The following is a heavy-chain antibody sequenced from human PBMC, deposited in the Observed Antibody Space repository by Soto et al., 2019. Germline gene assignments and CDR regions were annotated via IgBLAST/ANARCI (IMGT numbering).Heavy chain of an antibody. Sequence: QVQLVQSGAEVKKPGSSVNVSFKASGGTFNTFAISWVRQAPGQGLEYLGGIVAILGPAFYAQRFQGRVTITADKSTNTAYLELSSLSSEDTAVYYCARAAKRYFASWCQGTQVTVSS. CDR3: ARAAKRYFAS. J-gene: IGHJ4*02. CDR1: GGTFNTFA. CDR2: IVAILGPA. V-gene: IGHV1-69*06.